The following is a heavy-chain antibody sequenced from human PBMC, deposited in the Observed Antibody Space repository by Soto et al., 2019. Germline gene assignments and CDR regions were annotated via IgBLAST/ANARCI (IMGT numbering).Heavy chain of an antibody. V-gene: IGHV2-70*12. CDR1: GFSLSTSGMC. Sequence: SGPTLVYPTQTLTLTCTFSGFSLSTSGMCVTWIRQPPGKALEWLGRIDWDDAKFYSTSLKTRLSISKDTSKNQVVLTMTNIDPMDTGTYYCAHKGPEDWPLDYWGQGTLVTVSS. CDR3: AHKGPEDWPLDY. J-gene: IGHJ4*02. CDR2: IDWDDAK. D-gene: IGHD3-9*01.